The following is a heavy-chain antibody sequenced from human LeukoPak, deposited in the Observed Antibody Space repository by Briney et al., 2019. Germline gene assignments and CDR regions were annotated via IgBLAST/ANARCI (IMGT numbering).Heavy chain of an antibody. V-gene: IGHV3-30-3*01. Sequence: GGSLRLSRAASGFTFSSYAMHWVRQAPGKGLEWVAVISYDGSNKYYADSVKGRFTISRDNSKNTLYLQMNSLRAEDTAVYYCAREGTYYDFWSGPGAFDIWGQGTMVTVSS. CDR3: AREGTYYDFWSGPGAFDI. CDR2: ISYDGSNK. J-gene: IGHJ3*02. D-gene: IGHD3-3*01. CDR1: GFTFSSYA.